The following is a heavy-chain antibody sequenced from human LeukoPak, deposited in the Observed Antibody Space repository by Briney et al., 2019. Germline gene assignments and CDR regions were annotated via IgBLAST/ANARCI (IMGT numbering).Heavy chain of an antibody. J-gene: IGHJ4*02. D-gene: IGHD5-24*01. CDR2: IYSSGSA. CDR3: AREARRDGYNPRGY. CDR1: GGSINNYY. Sequence: SETLSLTCSVSGGSINNYYWSWMRQPPGKRLEWVAYIYSSGSAGYNPSLKSRVTISVDTSKNQFSLKLSSVTAADTAVYYCAREARRDGYNPRGYWGQGTLVTVSS. V-gene: IGHV4-4*08.